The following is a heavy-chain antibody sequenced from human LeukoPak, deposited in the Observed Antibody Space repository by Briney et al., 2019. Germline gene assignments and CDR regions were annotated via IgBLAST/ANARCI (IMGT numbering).Heavy chain of an antibody. CDR3: AKDPQPYYDILTGYYT. CDR2: ISSSSTYI. D-gene: IGHD3-9*01. J-gene: IGHJ4*02. V-gene: IGHV3-21*01. Sequence: GGSLRLSCAVSGFIFSSYSVNWVRQAPGKGLEWVSSISSSSTYIYYADSVKGRFTISRDNAKNSLYLQMNSLRAEDTAVYYCAKDPQPYYDILTGYYTWGQGTLVTVSS. CDR1: GFIFSSYS.